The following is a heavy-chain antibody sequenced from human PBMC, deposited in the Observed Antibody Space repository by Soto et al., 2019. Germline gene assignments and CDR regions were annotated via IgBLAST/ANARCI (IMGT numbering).Heavy chain of an antibody. D-gene: IGHD2-15*01. Sequence: SETLSLTCTVSGGSISSSSYYWGWIRQPPGKGLEWIGSIYYSGSTYYNPSLKSRVTISVDTSKNQFSLKLSSVTAADTAVYYCARQYLVLGDAFDIWGQGTMVTVSS. CDR2: IYYSGST. CDR3: ARQYLVLGDAFDI. V-gene: IGHV4-39*01. CDR1: GGSISSSSYY. J-gene: IGHJ3*02.